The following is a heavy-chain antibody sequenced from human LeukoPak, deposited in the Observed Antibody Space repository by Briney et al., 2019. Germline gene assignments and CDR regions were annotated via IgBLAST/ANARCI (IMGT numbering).Heavy chain of an antibody. Sequence: PSETLSLTCTVSGGSIGSSSYYWGWIRQPPGKGLEWIGSIYYSGSTYYNPSLKSRVTISVDTSKNQFSLKLSSVTAADTAVYYCARLHDYGDPSYFDYWGQGTLVTVSS. V-gene: IGHV4-39*01. D-gene: IGHD4-17*01. CDR2: IYYSGST. J-gene: IGHJ4*02. CDR3: ARLHDYGDPSYFDY. CDR1: GGSIGSSSYY.